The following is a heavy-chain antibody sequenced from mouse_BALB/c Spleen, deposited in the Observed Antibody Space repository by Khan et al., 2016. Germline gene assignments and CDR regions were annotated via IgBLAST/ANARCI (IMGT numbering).Heavy chain of an antibody. V-gene: IGHV9-3*02. CDR3: AEDYYGSNWFAY. Sequence: LVQSGPELKKPGETVKISCKASGYTFTNYGMNWVKQAPGKGLKWMGWINTNTGEPTYAEEFKGRFAFSLETSASTAYLQINNIKNEDTATYFCAEDYYGSNWFAYWGQGTLVTVSA. CDR1: GYTFTNYG. CDR2: INTNTGEP. D-gene: IGHD1-1*01. J-gene: IGHJ3*01.